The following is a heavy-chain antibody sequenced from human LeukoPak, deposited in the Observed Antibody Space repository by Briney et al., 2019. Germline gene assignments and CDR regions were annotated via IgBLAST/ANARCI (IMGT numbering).Heavy chain of an antibody. CDR1: GFTFSSYA. Sequence: PGRSLRLSCSASGFTFSSYAMHWVRQAPGKGLEYVSAISSNGGSTYYADSVKGRFTISRDNSKNTLYLQMSSLRAEDTAVYYCVKDSEGYSSGWTYFDYWGQGTLVTVSS. J-gene: IGHJ4*02. CDR3: VKDSEGYSSGWTYFDY. V-gene: IGHV3-64D*06. D-gene: IGHD6-19*01. CDR2: ISSNGGST.